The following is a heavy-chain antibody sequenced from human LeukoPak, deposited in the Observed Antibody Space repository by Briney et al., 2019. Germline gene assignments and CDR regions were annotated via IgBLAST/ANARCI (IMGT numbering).Heavy chain of an antibody. J-gene: IGHJ3*02. D-gene: IGHD3-9*01. V-gene: IGHV4-59*08. CDR3: ARQGYDILTGYIDAFDI. Sequence: PSETLSLTCTVSGGSISSYYWSWIRQPPGKALEWIGYISYSGSTNYNPSLKSRVTISIDTSKNQFSLKLRSVTAADTAIYYCARQGYDILTGYIDAFDIWGQGTMVTVSS. CDR2: ISYSGST. CDR1: GGSISSYY.